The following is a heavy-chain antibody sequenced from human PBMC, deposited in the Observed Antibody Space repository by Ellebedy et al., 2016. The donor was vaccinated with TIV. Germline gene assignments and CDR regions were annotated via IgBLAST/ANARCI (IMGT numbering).Heavy chain of an antibody. D-gene: IGHD3-16*02. CDR2: IIPIPGEP. CDR1: GGTFSSFA. V-gene: IGHV1-69*04. CDR3: AGRPGRSLGEVSPLDY. Sequence: ASVKVSCKASGGTFSSFAISWVRQAPGQGLEWMGRIIPIPGEPNYSQKFRGRVTITADRSTSTAYIELSSLRPEDTAVYYCAGRPGRSLGEVSPLDYWGQGTLVTVSS. J-gene: IGHJ4*02.